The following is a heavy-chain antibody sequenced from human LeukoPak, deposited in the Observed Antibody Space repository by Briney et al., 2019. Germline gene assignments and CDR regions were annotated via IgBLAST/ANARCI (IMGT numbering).Heavy chain of an antibody. Sequence: SVKVSCKASGGSFSSFAVSWVRQAPGQGLEWMGGFLPIFGTPNYAQKFQGRVTLSTDESTSTAYMDLSSLRSEDTAVYYCARGRFGSSYYFDYWGQGTLVTVSS. CDR2: FLPIFGTP. V-gene: IGHV1-69*05. CDR3: ARGRFGSSYYFDY. D-gene: IGHD6-6*01. J-gene: IGHJ4*02. CDR1: GGSFSSFA.